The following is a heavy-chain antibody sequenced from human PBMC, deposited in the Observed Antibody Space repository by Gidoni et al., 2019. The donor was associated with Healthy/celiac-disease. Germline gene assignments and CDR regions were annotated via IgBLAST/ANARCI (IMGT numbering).Heavy chain of an antibody. Sequence: QVQLVQSGAEVKKPGASVKVSCNASGYTFTSYGIRWVPQAPGQGREWMGWISAYNGNTNYAQKLQGRVTMTTDTSTSTAYMELRSLRSDDTAVYYCARESLYSSSWIVGHLYYYYYMDVWGKGTTVTVSS. D-gene: IGHD6-13*01. CDR1: GYTFTSYG. V-gene: IGHV1-18*04. CDR2: ISAYNGNT. CDR3: ARESLYSSSWIVGHLYYYYYMDV. J-gene: IGHJ6*03.